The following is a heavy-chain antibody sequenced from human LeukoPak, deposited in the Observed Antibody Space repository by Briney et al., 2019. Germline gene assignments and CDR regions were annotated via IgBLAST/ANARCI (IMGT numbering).Heavy chain of an antibody. CDR3: ARRFGPNAFDI. D-gene: IGHD3-3*01. CDR1: GFTVSSNY. J-gene: IGHJ3*02. CDR2: IYSGGST. Sequence: PGGSLRLSCAASGFTVSSNYMSWVRQAPGKGLEWVSVIYSGGSTYYADSVKGRFIISRDNSKNTLYLQMNSLRAEDTAVYYCARRFGPNAFDIWGQDTMVTVLS. V-gene: IGHV3-66*04.